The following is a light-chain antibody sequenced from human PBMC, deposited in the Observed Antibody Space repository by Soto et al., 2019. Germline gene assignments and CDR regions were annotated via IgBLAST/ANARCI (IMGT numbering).Light chain of an antibody. CDR1: RNDIGTYNL. Sequence: QSALTQPASVSESPGQSISISCGGGRNDIGTYNLVSWYQQHPGKAPKLIIYEGNKRPSGVSNRFSGSRSGNTASLTISGLQAEDEADYYCSSYTSSSTVVFGGGTKLTVL. CDR3: SSYTSSSTVV. CDR2: EGN. V-gene: IGLV2-14*02. J-gene: IGLJ2*01.